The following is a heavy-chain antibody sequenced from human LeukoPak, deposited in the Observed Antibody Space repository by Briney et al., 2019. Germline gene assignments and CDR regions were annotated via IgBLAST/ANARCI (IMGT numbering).Heavy chain of an antibody. CDR1: GFTFSIYS. CDR2: ISSSSSYI. CDR3: ARDHSYYDSSGYQY. J-gene: IGHJ4*02. Sequence: GGSLRLSCAASGFTFSIYSMNWVRQAPGKGLEWVSSISSSSSYIYYADSVKGRFTISRDNAKNSLYLQMNSLRAEDTAVYYCARDHSYYDSSGYQYWGQGTLVTVSS. D-gene: IGHD3-22*01. V-gene: IGHV3-21*01.